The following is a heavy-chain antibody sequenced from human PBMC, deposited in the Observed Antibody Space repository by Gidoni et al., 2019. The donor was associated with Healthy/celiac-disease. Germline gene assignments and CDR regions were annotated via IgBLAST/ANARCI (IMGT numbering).Heavy chain of an antibody. CDR2: IQHDGSEK. CDR3: AREKRHCSSTSCYPIWGEDYYYYMDV. Sequence: EVQLVESGGGLVQPGGSLRLACAASGFTVSSYWMSWVRQAPGKGLGWVANIQHDGSEKYYVDSVKGRFTISRDNAKNSLYLQMNSLRAEDTAVYYCAREKRHCSSTSCYPIWGEDYYYYMDVWGKGTTVTVSS. V-gene: IGHV3-7*01. CDR1: GFTVSSYW. J-gene: IGHJ6*03. D-gene: IGHD2-2*01.